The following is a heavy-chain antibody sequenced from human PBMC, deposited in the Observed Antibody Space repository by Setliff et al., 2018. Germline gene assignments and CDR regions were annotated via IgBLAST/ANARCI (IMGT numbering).Heavy chain of an antibody. Sequence: ASVKVSCKASGYTFTNFGITWVRQAPGQGLEWMGWISAYTGNTNYAQKLQGRVTMTTDASTNTAYMELRGLSSDDTAVYYCSRLVRYCSKTTCQTASGAEVWGQGTLVTVSS. CDR2: ISAYTGNT. D-gene: IGHD2-8*01. V-gene: IGHV1-18*01. CDR1: GYTFTNFG. J-gene: IGHJ4*02. CDR3: SRLVRYCSKTTCQTASGAEV.